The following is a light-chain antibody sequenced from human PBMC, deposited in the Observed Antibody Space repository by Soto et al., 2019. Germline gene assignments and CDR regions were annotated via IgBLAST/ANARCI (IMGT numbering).Light chain of an antibody. V-gene: IGKV3-20*01. CDR1: QSVSSSY. CDR2: GAF. CDR3: QQYGSSPPWT. Sequence: EIVLTQSPGTLSLSPGERATLSCRARQSVSSSYLAWYQQKPGQAPMLLIYGAFSRATGIPDRFSGSGSGTDFTLTISRLEPEDFALYYCQQYGSSPPWTFGQGTPVEIK. J-gene: IGKJ1*01.